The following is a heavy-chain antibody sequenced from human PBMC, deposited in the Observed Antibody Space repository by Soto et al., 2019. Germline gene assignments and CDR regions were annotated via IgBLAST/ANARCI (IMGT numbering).Heavy chain of an antibody. D-gene: IGHD1-26*01. CDR3: TKTGVRPGNRYHTVDV. V-gene: IGHV3-23*01. CDR1: GFTFSDYG. CDR2: VSASGGNT. Sequence: EVQMLESGGDLVQPGGSLRLSCVVSGFTFSDYGMSWVRQAPGMGLEWVSTVSASGGNTSHADSVTGLFTISRDNSKNTLYLQMLSLRAEDTTIYYCTKTGVRPGNRYHTVDVLGQGTTVSVTS. J-gene: IGHJ6*02.